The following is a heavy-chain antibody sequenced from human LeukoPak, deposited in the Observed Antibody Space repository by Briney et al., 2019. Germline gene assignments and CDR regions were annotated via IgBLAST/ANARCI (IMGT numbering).Heavy chain of an antibody. D-gene: IGHD3-3*01. CDR3: GRETDFGVVTN. CDR2: TYYRSQQWHS. CDR1: GDSVPSSGAS. J-gene: IGHJ4*02. Sequence: SQTLSLTCAISGDSVPSSGASWNWIRQSPSRGLEWLGRTYYRSQQWHSDYAPSMKGRITLNPDTSKNQFSLQLNSMTPEDTAVYYCGRETDFGVVTNWGQGTLVTVSS. V-gene: IGHV6-1*01.